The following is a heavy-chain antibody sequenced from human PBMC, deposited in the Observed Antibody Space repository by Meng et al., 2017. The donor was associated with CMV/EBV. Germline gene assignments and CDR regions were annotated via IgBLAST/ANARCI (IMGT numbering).Heavy chain of an antibody. J-gene: IGHJ4*02. CDR3: ARVWDSGWDY. Sequence: VQSPQWGGWLLKPSGTLSLTVAVYGRSYRGYYWSWIRQPPGKGLEWIGEINHSGSTNYNPSLKSRVTISVDTSKNQFSLKLSSVTAADTAVYYCARVWDSGWDYWGQGTLVTVSS. CDR2: INHSGST. CDR1: GRSYRGYY. D-gene: IGHD3-22*01. V-gene: IGHV4-34*01.